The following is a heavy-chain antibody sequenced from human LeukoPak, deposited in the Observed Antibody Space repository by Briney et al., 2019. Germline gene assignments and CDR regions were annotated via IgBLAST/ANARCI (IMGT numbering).Heavy chain of an antibody. D-gene: IGHD3-3*01. V-gene: IGHV4-31*03. CDR1: GGSISSGDYY. Sequence: SQTLSLTCTVSGGSISSGDYYWSWIRQHPGKGLEWIGYIYYSGSTYYSPSLKSRVTISVDTSKNQFSLKLSSVTAADTAVYYCARGRVNWFDPWGQGTLVTVSS. CDR2: IYYSGST. J-gene: IGHJ5*02. CDR3: ARGRVNWFDP.